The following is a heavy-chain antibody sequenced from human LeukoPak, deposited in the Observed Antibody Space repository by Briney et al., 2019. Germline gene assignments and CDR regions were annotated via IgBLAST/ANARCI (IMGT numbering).Heavy chain of an antibody. D-gene: IGHD3-3*01. CDR1: GGSITNYY. CDR3: ARGHYDFWSGYFMTIDF. CDR2: IHYSGST. Sequence: SETLSLTCTVSGGSITNYYWSWLRQPSGKGLEWIGYIHYSGSTKYNTSLKSRVTISADTSKNQFSLNLNSVTAADTALYYCARGHYDFWSGYFMTIDFWGQGTLVTVSS. V-gene: IGHV4-59*13. J-gene: IGHJ4*02.